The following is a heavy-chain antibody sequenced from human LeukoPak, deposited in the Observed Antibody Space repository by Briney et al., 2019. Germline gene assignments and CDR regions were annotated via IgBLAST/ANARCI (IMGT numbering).Heavy chain of an antibody. J-gene: IGHJ4*02. CDR3: AKDKGYFDWLSYFDY. D-gene: IGHD3-9*01. CDR1: GFTFSSYA. V-gene: IGHV3-23*01. Sequence: GGSLRLSCAASGFTFSSYAMSWVRQAPGKGLEWVSSISGSGGSTYYADSVKGRFTISRDNSKNTLYLQMNSPRAEDTAVYYCAKDKGYFDWLSYFDYWGQGTLVTVSS. CDR2: ISGSGGST.